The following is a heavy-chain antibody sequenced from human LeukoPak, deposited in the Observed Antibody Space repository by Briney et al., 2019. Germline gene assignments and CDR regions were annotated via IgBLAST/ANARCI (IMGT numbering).Heavy chain of an antibody. J-gene: IGHJ4*02. D-gene: IGHD3-3*01. CDR2: IYTSGST. CDR1: GGSISSYY. Sequence: SETLSLTCTVSGGSISSYYWSWIRQPAGKGLEWIGRIYTSGSTNYNPSLKSRVTMSVDTSKNQFSLKLSSVTAADTAVYYCARETARPTTYYDFWSGYYETVNDYWGQGTLVTVSX. V-gene: IGHV4-4*07. CDR3: ARETARPTTYYDFWSGYYETVNDY.